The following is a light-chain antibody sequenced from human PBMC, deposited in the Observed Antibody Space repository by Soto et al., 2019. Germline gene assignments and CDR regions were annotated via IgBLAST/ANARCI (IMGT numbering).Light chain of an antibody. CDR3: QQRGNWPPT. J-gene: IGKJ3*01. CDR1: QSLSSY. V-gene: IGKV3-11*01. CDR2: DAS. Sequence: EVVLTQSPATLSLSPGEGATLSCRASQSLSSYLAWYQQKPGQAPRLLIYDASNRATDIPARFSGSGSGTDFTLTISSLEPEDFAVYFCQQRGNWPPTFGPGTKVDI.